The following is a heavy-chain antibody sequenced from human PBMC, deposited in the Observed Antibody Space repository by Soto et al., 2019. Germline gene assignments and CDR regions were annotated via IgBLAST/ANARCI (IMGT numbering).Heavy chain of an antibody. CDR1: GGSIISGGYS. D-gene: IGHD2-15*01. V-gene: IGHV4-30-2*01. Sequence: SETLSLTCAVSGGSIISGGYSWSWLRQPPGKGLEWIGYIYHSGSTYYNPSLKSRVTISVDRSKNQFSLKLSSVTAADTAVYYCARATPGYCSGGSCSPDNWFDPWGQGTLVTVSS. CDR3: ARATPGYCSGGSCSPDNWFDP. CDR2: IYHSGST. J-gene: IGHJ5*02.